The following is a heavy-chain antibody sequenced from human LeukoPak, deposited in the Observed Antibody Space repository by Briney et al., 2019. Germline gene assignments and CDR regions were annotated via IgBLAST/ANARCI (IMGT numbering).Heavy chain of an antibody. Sequence: ASVKVSCKASGYTFTGYYMHWVRQAPGQGLEWMGWISAYNGNTNYAQKLQGRVTMTTDTSTSTAYMELRSLRSDDTAVYYCARTYRGYYFDYWGQGTLVTVSS. CDR1: GYTFTGYY. V-gene: IGHV1-18*04. CDR3: ARTYRGYYFDY. D-gene: IGHD1-26*01. CDR2: ISAYNGNT. J-gene: IGHJ4*02.